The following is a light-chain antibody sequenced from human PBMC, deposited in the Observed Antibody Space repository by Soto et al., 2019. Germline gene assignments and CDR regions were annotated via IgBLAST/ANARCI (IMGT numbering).Light chain of an antibody. J-gene: IGKJ4*01. Sequence: EILMTQSPATLSVSPGERATLSCRASQTVNNKVAWYQQKPGQAPRLLIYAASTRATGIPARFSGSGSGTEFTLTISSLQSEDFAVYYCQQYNNWPALTFGGGTKVDFK. CDR2: AAS. V-gene: IGKV3D-15*01. CDR1: QTVNNK. CDR3: QQYNNWPALT.